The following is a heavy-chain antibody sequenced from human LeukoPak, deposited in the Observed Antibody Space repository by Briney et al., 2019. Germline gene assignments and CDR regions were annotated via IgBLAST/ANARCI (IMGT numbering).Heavy chain of an antibody. D-gene: IGHD3-10*01. CDR2: INPHSGGT. J-gene: IGHJ4*02. CDR1: GYTFTAYY. CDR3: ARGSWFGDLLHAQPAYYFDY. V-gene: IGHV1-2*02. Sequence: ASVKVSCKASGYTFTAYYMYWVRQAPGQGLEWMGWINPHSGGTNCAQNFQDRVTITRDTSISTAYMDLSRLRSDDTAVYYCARGSWFGDLLHAQPAYYFDYWGQGTLVTVSS.